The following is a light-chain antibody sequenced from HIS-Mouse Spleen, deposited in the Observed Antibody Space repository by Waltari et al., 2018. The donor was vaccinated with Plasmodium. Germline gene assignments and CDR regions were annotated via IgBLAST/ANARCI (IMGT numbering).Light chain of an antibody. CDR3: CAYAGSYTLI. CDR1: SSDVGGYNY. Sequence: QSALTQPRSVSGSPGQSVTISCTGTSSDVGGYNYVSWYQQHPGKPKIMIYDGSKRPSGVPDRFSGSKSGNTASLTISGLQAEDEADYYCCAYAGSYTLIFGGGTKLTVL. J-gene: IGLJ2*01. V-gene: IGLV2-11*01. CDR2: DGS.